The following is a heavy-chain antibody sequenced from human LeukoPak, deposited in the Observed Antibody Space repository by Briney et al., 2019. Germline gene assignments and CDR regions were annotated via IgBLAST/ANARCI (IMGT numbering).Heavy chain of an antibody. D-gene: IGHD3-22*01. CDR3: ARDFDYYDSSGYYTNY. CDR1: GFTFSSYS. V-gene: IGHV3-21*01. J-gene: IGHJ4*02. CDR2: ISSSSSYI. Sequence: PGGSLRLSCAASGFTFSSYSMTWVRQAPGKGLEWVSSISSSSSYIYYADSVKGRFTISRDNAKNSLYLQMNSLRAEDTAVYYCARDFDYYDSSGYYTNYWGQGTLVTVSS.